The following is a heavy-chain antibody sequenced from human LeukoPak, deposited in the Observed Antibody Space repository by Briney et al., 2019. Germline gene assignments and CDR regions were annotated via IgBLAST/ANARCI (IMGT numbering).Heavy chain of an antibody. V-gene: IGHV3-23*01. CDR1: GFTFSSYA. D-gene: IGHD3-9*01. J-gene: IGHJ4*02. CDR2: ISGSGGST. CDR3: ASQTWDILTGFLGGIDY. Sequence: PGGSLRLSCAASGFTFSSYAVSWVRQAPGKGLEWVSAISGSGGSTFYADSVKGRFTISRDNSKNTLYLQMNSLRAEDTAVYYCASQTWDILTGFLGGIDYWGQGTLVTVSS.